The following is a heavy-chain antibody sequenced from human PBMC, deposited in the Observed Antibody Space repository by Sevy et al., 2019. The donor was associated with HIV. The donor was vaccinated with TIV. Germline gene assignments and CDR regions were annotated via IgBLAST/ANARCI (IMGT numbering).Heavy chain of an antibody. Sequence: ASVKVSCKASGYTFTGYHIHWVRQAPGQGLEWMGWINPKNGGTNYAQNFQGRVTMTTDTSISKVYLEVSSLRSDDTAVYFCARDSIASLVRGVSLKYHMDVWGKGTSVTVSS. J-gene: IGHJ6*03. V-gene: IGHV1-2*02. CDR2: INPKNGGT. CDR3: ARDSIASLVRGVSLKYHMDV. D-gene: IGHD3-10*01. CDR1: GYTFTGYH.